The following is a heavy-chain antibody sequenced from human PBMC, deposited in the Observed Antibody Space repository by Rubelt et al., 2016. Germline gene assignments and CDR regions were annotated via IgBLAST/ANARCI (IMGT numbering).Heavy chain of an antibody. CDR3: TRGPGSGGGFYFDY. CDR2: IGGSGGST. V-gene: IGHV3-23*01. J-gene: IGHJ4*02. D-gene: IGHD3-16*01. Sequence: QATGEGLEWVSFIGGSGGSTNYADSVKGRFTISRDNSKNTLYLQMNSLTTEDTAVYYCTRGPGSGGGFYFDYWGRGVLVTVSS.